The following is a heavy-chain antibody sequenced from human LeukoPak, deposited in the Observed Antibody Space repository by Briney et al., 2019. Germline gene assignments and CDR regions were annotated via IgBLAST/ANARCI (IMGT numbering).Heavy chain of an antibody. D-gene: IGHD4-17*01. V-gene: IGHV4-39*01. Sequence: SETLSLTCTVSGGSISSYYWGWIRQPPGQGLEWIGSIYYSGSTYYSTSLKSRVTISVDTSKNQFSLKLSSVTAADTAVYYCARSKTVNYYYYYMDVWGKGTTVTISS. CDR3: ARSKTVNYYYYYMDV. CDR2: IYYSGST. CDR1: GGSISSYY. J-gene: IGHJ6*03.